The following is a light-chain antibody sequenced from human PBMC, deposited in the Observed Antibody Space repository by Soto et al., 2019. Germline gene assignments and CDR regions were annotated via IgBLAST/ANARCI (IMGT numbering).Light chain of an antibody. CDR2: YDR. Sequence: SYELTQPPSVSVAPGKKARITCGGTNIGSKSVHWYKQRPGQAPVLVIYYDRDRPSGIPERVSGSNSGNTATLTISRAGDGDEAEYYCQVWDSSSDLPIFGGGTKLTVL. CDR1: NIGSKS. CDR3: QVWDSSSDLPI. J-gene: IGLJ2*01. V-gene: IGLV3-21*04.